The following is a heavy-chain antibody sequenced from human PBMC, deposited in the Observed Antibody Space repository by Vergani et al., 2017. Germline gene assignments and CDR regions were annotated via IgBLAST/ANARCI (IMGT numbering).Heavy chain of an antibody. D-gene: IGHD2-15*01. CDR3: GRDVRYCSGGSCYPGAFDI. J-gene: IGHJ3*02. Sequence: QVQLQESGPGLVKPSETLSLTCTVSGGSISSYYWSWIRQPPGKGLEWIGYIYYSGSTNYNPSLKSRVTISVDTSKNQFSLKLSSVTAADTAVYYCGRDVRYCSGGSCYPGAFDIWGQGTMVTASS. V-gene: IGHV4-59*01. CDR2: IYYSGST. CDR1: GGSISSYY.